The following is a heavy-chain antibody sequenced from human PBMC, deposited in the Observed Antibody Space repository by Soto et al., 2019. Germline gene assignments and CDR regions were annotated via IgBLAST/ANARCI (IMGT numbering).Heavy chain of an antibody. D-gene: IGHD3-3*01. CDR2: ITTSDDIT. J-gene: IGHJ5*02. V-gene: IGHV3-23*01. CDR3: TKGDSSGYFDPSSGYSTPDH. Sequence: EVRLFESGGGLVEPGESLRLSCAASGFIFKDFAMSWVRQAPGKGLEWVSTITTSDDITYSADSVRGRFTTSRDNSANTLFLQMSSLRGDDTATYYCTKGDSSGYFDPSSGYSTPDHWGQGTLVTVSS. CDR1: GFIFKDFA.